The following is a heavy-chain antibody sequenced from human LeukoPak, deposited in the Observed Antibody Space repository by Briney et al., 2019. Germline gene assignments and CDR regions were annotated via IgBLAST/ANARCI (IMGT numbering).Heavy chain of an antibody. V-gene: IGHV1-18*01. CDR1: GYTFTTYG. D-gene: IGHD2/OR15-2a*01. Sequence: GSVKVSCKASGYTFTTYGVSWVRQAPGQGLEWMGWISAHNGDTSYAQKLQGRVTMTTDTSTNTAYMELRSLRSDDTAVYYCARGGIDIVTVPVSNWFDPWGQGTLVTVSS. J-gene: IGHJ5*02. CDR3: ARGGIDIVTVPVSNWFDP. CDR2: ISAHNGDT.